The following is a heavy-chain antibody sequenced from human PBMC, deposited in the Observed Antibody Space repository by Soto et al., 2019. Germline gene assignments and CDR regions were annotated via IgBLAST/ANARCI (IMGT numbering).Heavy chain of an antibody. V-gene: IGHV4-39*01. J-gene: IGHJ4*02. CDR3: AGTTVTTGIIDY. D-gene: IGHD4-17*01. Sequence: SETLSLTCTVSGGSISSSSYYWGWIRQPPGKGLEWIGSIYYSGSTYYNPSLKSRVTISVDTSKNQFSLKLSSVTAADTAVYYCAGTTVTTGIIDYWGQGTLVTVSS. CDR1: GGSISSSSYY. CDR2: IYYSGST.